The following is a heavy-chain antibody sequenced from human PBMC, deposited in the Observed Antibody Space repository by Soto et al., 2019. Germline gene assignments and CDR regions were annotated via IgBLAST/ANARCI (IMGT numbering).Heavy chain of an antibody. J-gene: IGHJ4*02. D-gene: IGHD1-26*01. V-gene: IGHV1-46*02. CDR3: ARQGALNGSYDF. Sequence: ASVKVSCKASGNTFNSYYMHWVRQVPGQGLEWMGIINPSAGSTSYAQKFQGRITMTRDTSTSTVYMELSSLRSEDTAVYYCARQGALNGSYDFWGQGTLVTVSS. CDR1: GNTFNSYY. CDR2: INPSAGST.